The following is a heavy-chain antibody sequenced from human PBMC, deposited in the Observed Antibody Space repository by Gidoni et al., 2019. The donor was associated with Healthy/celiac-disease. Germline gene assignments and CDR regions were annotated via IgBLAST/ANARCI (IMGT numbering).Heavy chain of an antibody. D-gene: IGHD6-19*01. J-gene: IGHJ4*02. CDR3: ARQAVAGHIDY. CDR2: IWYDGSNK. CDR1: GFTFSSYG. V-gene: IGHV3-33*01. Sequence: QVQLVESGGGVVQPGRSLRLSCAASGFTFSSYGMHWVRQAPGKGLGGVAVIWYDGSNKYYADSVKGRFTISRDNSKNTLYLQMNSLRAEDTAVYYCARQAVAGHIDYWGQGTLVTVSS.